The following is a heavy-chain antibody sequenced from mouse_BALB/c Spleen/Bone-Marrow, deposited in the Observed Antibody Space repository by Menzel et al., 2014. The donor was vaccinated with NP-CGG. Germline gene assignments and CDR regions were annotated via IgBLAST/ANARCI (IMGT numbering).Heavy chain of an antibody. CDR3: ASYYYGSSSFAY. CDR2: IDPANGNT. Sequence: EVHLVESGAEPVKPGASVKLSCTASGFNTKDTYMHWVKQRPEQGLEWIGRIDPANGNTKYDPKFQGKATITADTSSNTAYLQLSSLTSEDTAVYYCASYYYGSSSFAYWGQGTLVTVSA. CDR1: GFNTKDTY. J-gene: IGHJ3*01. V-gene: IGHV14-3*02. D-gene: IGHD1-1*01.